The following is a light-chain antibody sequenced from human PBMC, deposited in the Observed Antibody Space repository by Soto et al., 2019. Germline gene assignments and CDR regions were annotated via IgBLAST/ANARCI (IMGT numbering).Light chain of an antibody. V-gene: IGKV3-15*01. CDR2: GAS. CDR1: QSVSSN. J-gene: IGKJ2*01. CDR3: QQYNKWPHYT. Sequence: EIVMTQSPATLSVSPGERATLSCRASQSVSSNLAWYQQKPGQAPRLLIYGASTRATGIPARFSGSGSGTEFTLTISGLQSADFAVYYCQQYNKWPHYTFGQGTKLEIK.